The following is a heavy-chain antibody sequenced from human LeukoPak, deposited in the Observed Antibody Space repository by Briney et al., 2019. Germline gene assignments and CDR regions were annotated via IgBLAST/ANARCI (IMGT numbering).Heavy chain of an antibody. V-gene: IGHV3-66*02. CDR3: ARRWYCSGGSCYSPAFDI. J-gene: IGHJ3*02. CDR1: GFTVSSNY. CDR2: IYSGGST. D-gene: IGHD2-15*01. Sequence: GGSLRLSCAASGFTVSSNYMSWVRQAPGKGLEWVSVIYSGGSTYYADSVKGRFTISRDNSKNTLYLQMNSLRAEDTAVYYCARRWYCSGGSCYSPAFDIWGQGTMVTVSS.